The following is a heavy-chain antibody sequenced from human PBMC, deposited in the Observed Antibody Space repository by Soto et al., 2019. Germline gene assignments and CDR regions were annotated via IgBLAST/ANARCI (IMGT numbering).Heavy chain of an antibody. V-gene: IGHV3-33*01. CDR2: IWFDGTKT. D-gene: IGHD3-10*02. CDR1: GFTFRSYV. Sequence: GGSLRLSCETSGFTFRSYVMHWVRQAPGKGLQWVAIIWFDGTKTYYGDSVKGRFTISRDNSKNTLYLQMNNLRAEDKALYFCVRDRTVSLVRGVSVDNWGQGALVTVSS. J-gene: IGHJ1*01. CDR3: VRDRTVSLVRGVSVDN.